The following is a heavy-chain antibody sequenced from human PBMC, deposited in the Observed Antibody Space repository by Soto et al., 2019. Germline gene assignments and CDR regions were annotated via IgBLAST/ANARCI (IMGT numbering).Heavy chain of an antibody. V-gene: IGHV3-48*01. CDR2: ISSSSSTI. J-gene: IGHJ6*03. Sequence: EVQLVESGGGLVQPGGSLRLSCAASGFTFSSYSMNWVRQAPGKGLEWVSYISSSSSTIYYADSVKGRFTISRDNAKNSLYLQMNSLRAEDTAVYYCARDGSGFGKYYYYYYMDVWGKGTTVTVSS. D-gene: IGHD3-10*01. CDR1: GFTFSSYS. CDR3: ARDGSGFGKYYYYYYMDV.